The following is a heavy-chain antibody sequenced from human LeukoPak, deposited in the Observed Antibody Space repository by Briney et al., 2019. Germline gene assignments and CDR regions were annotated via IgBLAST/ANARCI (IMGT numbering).Heavy chain of an antibody. D-gene: IGHD5-24*01. CDR1: GFTFSSNC. V-gene: IGHV3-7*01. CDR2: IKRDGNDK. Sequence: PGGSLRLSCATSGFTFSSNCLSWVRQAPGKGLDWVASIKRDGNDKYYVDSVKGRFSISRDNAKNSLYLQMNSLRAEDTAVYYCASGCLQPDCWGQGTLVTVSS. J-gene: IGHJ4*02. CDR3: ASGCLQPDC.